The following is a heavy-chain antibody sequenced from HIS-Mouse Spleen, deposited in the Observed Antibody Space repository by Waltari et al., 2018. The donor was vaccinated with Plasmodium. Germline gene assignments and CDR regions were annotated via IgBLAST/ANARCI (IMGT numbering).Heavy chain of an antibody. CDR2: INPNSGGT. D-gene: IGHD6-13*01. CDR1: GYTFTGYY. Sequence: QVQLVQSGAEVKKPGASVKVSCKASGYTFTGYYMHLLRQAPGQGLEWMGWINPNSGGTNYAQKFQGRVTMTRDTSISTAYMELSRLRSDDTAVYYCARVLGYKAAAGTFVEYFQHWGQGTLVTVSS. J-gene: IGHJ1*01. V-gene: IGHV1-2*02. CDR3: ARVLGYKAAAGTFVEYFQH.